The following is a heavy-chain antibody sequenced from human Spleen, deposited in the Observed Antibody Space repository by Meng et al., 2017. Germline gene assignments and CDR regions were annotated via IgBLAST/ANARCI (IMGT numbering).Heavy chain of an antibody. J-gene: IGHJ4*02. CDR3: AREGYPVFYFDF. Sequence: ASVKVSCKASGYTFTGYYMHWVRQAPGQGLEWMGRINPNSGGTNYAQKFQGRVTMTRDTSISTAYMELRSLRSDDTAMYYCAREGYPVFYFDFWGQGTLVTVSS. CDR2: INPNSGGT. V-gene: IGHV1-2*06. D-gene: IGHD2-15*01. CDR1: GYTFTGYY.